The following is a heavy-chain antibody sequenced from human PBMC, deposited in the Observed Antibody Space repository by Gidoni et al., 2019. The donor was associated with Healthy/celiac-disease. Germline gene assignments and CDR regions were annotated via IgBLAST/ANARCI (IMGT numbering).Heavy chain of an antibody. J-gene: IGHJ4*02. Sequence: QVQLVESGGGVVQPGRSLRLSCAASGFTFSSYGMHWVRQAPGKGLEWVAVISYDGSNKYYADSVKGRFTISRDNSKNTLYLQMNSLRAEDTAVYYCAKDFILWGQGTLVTVSS. CDR2: ISYDGSNK. V-gene: IGHV3-30*18. CDR1: GFTFSSYG. CDR3: AKDFIL. D-gene: IGHD3-16*02.